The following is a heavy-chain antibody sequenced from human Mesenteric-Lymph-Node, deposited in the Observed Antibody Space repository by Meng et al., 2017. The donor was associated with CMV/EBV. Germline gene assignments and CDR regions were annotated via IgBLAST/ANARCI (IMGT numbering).Heavy chain of an antibody. D-gene: IGHD1-26*01. CDR2: INPNSGGT. CDR1: GYTFTGYY. V-gene: IGHV1-2*02. CDR3: ARGVGATGWFDP. J-gene: IGHJ5*02. Sequence: ASVKVSCKASGYTFTGYYMHWVRQAPGQGLEWMGWINPNSGGTNYAQKFQGRVTMTRDTSISTAYMELSSLRSEDTAVYYCARGVGATGWFDPWGQGTLVTVSS.